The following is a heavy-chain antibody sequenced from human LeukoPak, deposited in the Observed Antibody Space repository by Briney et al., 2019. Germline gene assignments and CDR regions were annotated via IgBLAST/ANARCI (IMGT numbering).Heavy chain of an antibody. Sequence: GGSLRLSCTTSGFTFSNYAMSWVRRAPGKGLEWVSSISGSAITTYYADSVKGRFAISRDNSKNTLYLQMTSLRAEDTAVYYCAKDQRFGDLDDYRGQGTLVTVSS. CDR1: GFTFSNYA. CDR3: AKDQRFGDLDDY. V-gene: IGHV3-23*01. CDR2: ISGSAITT. D-gene: IGHD3-10*01. J-gene: IGHJ4*02.